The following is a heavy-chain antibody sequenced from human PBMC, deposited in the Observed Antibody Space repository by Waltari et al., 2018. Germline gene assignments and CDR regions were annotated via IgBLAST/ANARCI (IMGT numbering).Heavy chain of an antibody. V-gene: IGHV3-30-3*01. CDR1: GFTFSSYA. CDR3: ARDRQYSSGWYIYSFGY. D-gene: IGHD6-19*01. CDR2: ISYDGSNK. Sequence: QVQLVESGGGVVQPGRSLRLSCAASGFTFSSYAMHWVRQAPGKGLEWGAVISYDGSNKYYADSVKGRFTISRDKSKNTLYLQMNSLRAEDTAVYYCARDRQYSSGWYIYSFGYWGQGTL. J-gene: IGHJ4*02.